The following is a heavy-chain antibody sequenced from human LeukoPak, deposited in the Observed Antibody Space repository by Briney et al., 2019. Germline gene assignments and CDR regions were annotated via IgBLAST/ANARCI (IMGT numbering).Heavy chain of an antibody. CDR1: GFTFSRFR. J-gene: IGHJ1*01. Sequence: TGGSLRLSCAASGFTFSRFRMSWVRQPPGKGLEWVANINQDGSEVYYVDSVKGRFTVSTDNAKNSLYLQMTSLRAEDTAVYYCARGDGDYAEYFQHWGQGTLVTVSS. CDR3: ARGDGDYAEYFQH. V-gene: IGHV3-7*01. CDR2: INQDGSEV. D-gene: IGHD4-17*01.